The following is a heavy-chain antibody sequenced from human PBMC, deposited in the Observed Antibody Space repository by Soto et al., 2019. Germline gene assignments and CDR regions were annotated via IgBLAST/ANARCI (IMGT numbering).Heavy chain of an antibody. CDR1: GVSISSHDW. Sequence: QVQLQESGPGLVKPSGTLSITCAVSGVSISSHDWWTWVRQPPGKGLEWIGESHQSGNTNYNSSLESRVTISVDKSKNQFSLKLTSVTVADTAVYYCATRYSSRFYWGQGTLVTVSS. J-gene: IGHJ4*02. CDR3: ATRYSSRFY. D-gene: IGHD6-13*01. V-gene: IGHV4-4*02. CDR2: SHQSGNT.